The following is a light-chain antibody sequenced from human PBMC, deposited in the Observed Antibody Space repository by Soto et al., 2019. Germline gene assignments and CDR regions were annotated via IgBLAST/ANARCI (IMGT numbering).Light chain of an antibody. CDR3: QQYYSTPLT. Sequence: DIVMTQSPDSLAVSLVERATINCKSSQSVLYSSNNKNYLGWYQQEPGQPPKLLIYWASTRESGVSDRFSGSGSGTDFTLTINSLQAEDVAVYYCQQYYSTPLTLGGGTKVDIK. CDR1: QSVLYSSNNKNY. V-gene: IGKV4-1*01. CDR2: WAS. J-gene: IGKJ4*01.